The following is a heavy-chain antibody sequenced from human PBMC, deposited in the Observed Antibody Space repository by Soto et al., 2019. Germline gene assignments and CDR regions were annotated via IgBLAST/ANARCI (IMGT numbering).Heavy chain of an antibody. V-gene: IGHV1-69*13. Sequence: ALVKVSCKASGGTFSSYAISWVRQAPGQGLEWMGGIIPIFGTANYAQKFQGRVTITADESTSTAYMELSSLRSEDTAVYYCARGTTTVTTLFYYYYGMDVWGQGTTVTVSS. J-gene: IGHJ6*02. CDR1: GGTFSSYA. CDR2: IIPIFGTA. D-gene: IGHD4-17*01. CDR3: ARGTTTVTTLFYYYYGMDV.